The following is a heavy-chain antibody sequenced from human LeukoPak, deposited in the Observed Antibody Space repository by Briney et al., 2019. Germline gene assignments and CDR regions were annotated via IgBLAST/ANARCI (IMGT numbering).Heavy chain of an antibody. V-gene: IGHV3-7*03. CDR2: IKQDGSEK. Sequence: GGSLRLSCAASGFTFSSYWMSWVRQAPGKGLEWVANIKQDGSEKYYVDSVKGRFTISRDNAKNSLYLQMNSLRVEDTAVYYCARERWDIAVAGTGYYYYYGMDVWGQGTTVTVSS. J-gene: IGHJ6*02. CDR1: GFTFSSYW. CDR3: ARERWDIAVAGTGYYYYYGMDV. D-gene: IGHD6-19*01.